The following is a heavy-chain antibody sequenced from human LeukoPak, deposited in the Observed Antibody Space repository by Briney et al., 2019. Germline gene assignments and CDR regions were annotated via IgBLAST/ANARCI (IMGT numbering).Heavy chain of an antibody. CDR1: GYTFTSYG. V-gene: IGHV1-18*01. CDR2: ISAYNGNT. Sequence: ASVKVSCKASGYTFTSYGISWVRQAPGQGLEWMGWISAYNGNTNYAQKLQGRVTMTTDTSTSTAYMELRSLRSDDTAVYYCARGGDTAMDYYYYYYMDVWGKGTTVTVSS. D-gene: IGHD5-18*01. J-gene: IGHJ6*03. CDR3: ARGGDTAMDYYYYYYMDV.